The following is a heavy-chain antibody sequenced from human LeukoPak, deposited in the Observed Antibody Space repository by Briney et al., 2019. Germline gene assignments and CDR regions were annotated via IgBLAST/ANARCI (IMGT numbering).Heavy chain of an antibody. CDR1: GFTFSSYW. V-gene: IGHV3-74*01. CDR3: ARGRPHGNDY. CDR2: IASEGSST. J-gene: IGHJ4*02. Sequence: GGSLRLSCAASGFTFSSYWMNWVRQAPGKGLVWVSRIASEGSSTTYADSVKGRFSISRDNAKNTLYLQMNSLRVEDTAVYYCARGRPHGNDYWGQGTLVTVSS. D-gene: IGHD4-23*01.